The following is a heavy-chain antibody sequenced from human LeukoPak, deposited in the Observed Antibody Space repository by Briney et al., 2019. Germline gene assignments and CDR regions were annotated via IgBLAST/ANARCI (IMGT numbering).Heavy chain of an antibody. CDR2: ISYDGSNK. V-gene: IGHV3-30*18. D-gene: IGHD3-22*01. Sequence: PGRSLRLSCAASGFTFSSYGMHWVRQAPGKGLEWVAVISYDGSNKYYADSVKGRFTISRDNSKNTLYLQMNSLRAEDTAVYYCAKDGTFWRRWLLLSYWGQGTLVAVSS. J-gene: IGHJ4*02. CDR3: AKDGTFWRRWLLLSY. CDR1: GFTFSSYG.